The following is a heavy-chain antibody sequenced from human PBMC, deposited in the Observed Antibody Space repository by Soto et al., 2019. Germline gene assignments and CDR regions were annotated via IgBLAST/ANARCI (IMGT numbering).Heavy chain of an antibody. D-gene: IGHD6-19*01. V-gene: IGHV4-30-4*01. J-gene: IGHJ4*02. CDR3: ARGLTTEKVDS. Sequence: QVQLQDSGPGLVRPAQTLSLTGSVSGASIYNGSYFWSWIRPSPGKGLAWIGHIHTNGSPSNNPSLKSRVTVSADTSMNQFSLALTSVTAADTAMYDCARGLTTEKVDSWGQGILVTVS. CDR1: GASIYNGSYF. CDR2: IHTNGSP.